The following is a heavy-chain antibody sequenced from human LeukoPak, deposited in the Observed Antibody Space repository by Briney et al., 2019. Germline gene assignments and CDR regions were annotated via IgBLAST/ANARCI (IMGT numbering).Heavy chain of an antibody. Sequence: SETLSLTCTVSGGFISRNSFYWSWIRQPPGKGLEWIGEINHSGSTNYNPSLKSRVTISVDTSKNQFSLKLSSVTAADTAVYYCARPPKYSGSYNRAFDIWGQGTMVTVSS. J-gene: IGHJ3*02. D-gene: IGHD1-26*01. V-gene: IGHV4-39*07. CDR3: ARPPKYSGSYNRAFDI. CDR1: GGFISRNSFY. CDR2: INHSGST.